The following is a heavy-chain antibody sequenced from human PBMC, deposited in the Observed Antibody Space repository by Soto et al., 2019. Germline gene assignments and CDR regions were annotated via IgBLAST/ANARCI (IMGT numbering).Heavy chain of an antibody. D-gene: IGHD2-2*01. CDR2: IYWNDDK. Sequence: SGPTLVNPTQTLTLTCTFSGFSLSTSGVGVGWIRQPPGKALEWLALIYWNDDKRYSPSLKSRLTITKDTSKNQVVLTMTNMDPVDTATSHCAHTLVGYCRSTSWCASPFGYWGEGSLVRASS. CDR3: AHTLVGYCRSTSWCASPFGY. CDR1: GFSLSTSGVG. J-gene: IGHJ4*02. V-gene: IGHV2-5*01.